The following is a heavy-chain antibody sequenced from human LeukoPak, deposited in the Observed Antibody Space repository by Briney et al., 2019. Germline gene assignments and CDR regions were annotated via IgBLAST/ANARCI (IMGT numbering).Heavy chain of an antibody. CDR3: ARVPRGGIQNHAFDI. Sequence: SETLSLTCTVSGGSISSYYWGWIRQPPGKGLEWIGYIYYSGSTNYNPSLKSRVTISVDTSKNQFSLKLSSVTAADTAVYYCARVPRGGIQNHAFDIWGQGTMVTVSS. CDR2: IYYSGST. CDR1: GGSISSYY. J-gene: IGHJ3*02. D-gene: IGHD3-16*01. V-gene: IGHV4-59*01.